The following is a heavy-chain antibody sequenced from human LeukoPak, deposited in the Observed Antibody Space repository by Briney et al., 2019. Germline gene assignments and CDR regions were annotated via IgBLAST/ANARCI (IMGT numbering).Heavy chain of an antibody. V-gene: IGHV3-48*01. J-gene: IGHJ4*02. CDR3: ARDSGHYYDSSGTDY. D-gene: IGHD3-22*01. CDR1: GFTFDYYA. CDR2: ISSSSSTI. Sequence: GGSLRLSCAASGFTFDYYAMNWVRQAPGKGLEWVSYISSSSSTIYYADSVKGRFTISRDNAKNSLYLQMNSLRAEDTAVYYCARDSGHYYDSSGTDYWGQGTLVTVSS.